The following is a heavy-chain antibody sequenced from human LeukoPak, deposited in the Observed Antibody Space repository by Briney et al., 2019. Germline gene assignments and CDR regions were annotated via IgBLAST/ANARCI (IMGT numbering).Heavy chain of an antibody. D-gene: IGHD6-13*01. V-gene: IGHV4-34*01. CDR2: VNRSGNT. J-gene: IGHJ6*02. CDR1: GGSFSGYD. Sequence: PSETLSLTCAVYGGSFSGYDWCWIRQRRAKGLEWMGEVNRSGNTDYNPSLKSRLIMSVDTSQNQLSLKLSAVPAADTAVHYRATGTNQCYYGLGVSGQGSTVTV. CDR3: ATGTNQCYYGLGV.